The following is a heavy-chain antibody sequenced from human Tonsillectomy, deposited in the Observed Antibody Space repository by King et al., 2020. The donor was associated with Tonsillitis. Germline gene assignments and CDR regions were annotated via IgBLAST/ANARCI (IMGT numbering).Heavy chain of an antibody. Sequence: VQLVESGGGLVQPGGSLRLSCLASGFSFRDTSMHWVRQTPGKGLEYVSVVNTNGDKTYYADSVRYRFTVSRDNSKNMVYLQMSSLRAEDTGVYYCAKDCRGLNIFDFWGRGTPVTVSS. V-gene: IGHV3-64D*06. D-gene: IGHD2/OR15-2a*01. CDR3: AKDCRGLNIFDF. CDR1: GFSFRDTS. CDR2: VNTNGDKT. J-gene: IGHJ4*02.